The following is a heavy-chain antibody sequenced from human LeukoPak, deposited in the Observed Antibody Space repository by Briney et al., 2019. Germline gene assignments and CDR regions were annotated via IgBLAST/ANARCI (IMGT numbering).Heavy chain of an antibody. Sequence: GGSLRLSCAASGFTFSYYAMNWVRQAPGKGLEWVSAISGSDESTYYADSVKGRFTISRDSSKNTLYLQMNSLRAEDTAVYYCAKVSGGGLYYDGMDVWGQGTTVTVSS. CDR3: AKVSGGGLYYDGMDV. J-gene: IGHJ6*02. CDR1: GFTFSYYA. D-gene: IGHD1-14*01. V-gene: IGHV3-23*01. CDR2: ISGSDEST.